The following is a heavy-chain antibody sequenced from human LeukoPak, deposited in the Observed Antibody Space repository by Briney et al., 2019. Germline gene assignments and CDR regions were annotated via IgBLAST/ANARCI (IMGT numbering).Heavy chain of an antibody. Sequence: ASVKVSCKASGYTFTGYYMHWVRQAPGQGLEWMGWINPNSGGTNYAQKFQGRVTMTRDTSISTAYMELSRLRSEDTAVYYCARDGPRSGYDLGHFDNLGQGTLVTASS. D-gene: IGHD5-12*01. J-gene: IGHJ4*02. CDR3: ARDGPRSGYDLGHFDN. V-gene: IGHV1-2*02. CDR2: INPNSGGT. CDR1: GYTFTGYY.